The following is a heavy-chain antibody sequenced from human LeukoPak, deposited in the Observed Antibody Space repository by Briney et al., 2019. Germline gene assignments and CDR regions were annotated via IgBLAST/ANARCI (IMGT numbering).Heavy chain of an antibody. D-gene: IGHD3-22*01. CDR2: IWHAGSNK. J-gene: IGHJ3*02. V-gene: IGHV3-33*01. CDR3: ARDEYYYDSSGYFFYPTVYDAFDI. CDR1: GFIFSSYG. Sequence: GGSLSLFCGASGFIFSSYGKQRPRNAPVKDLVGVEAIWHAGSNKLYADRVKGRFIISRDNSKDTLYLQMNSLRAEDTALYYCARDEYYYDSSGYFFYPTVYDAFDIWGQGTLVTVSS.